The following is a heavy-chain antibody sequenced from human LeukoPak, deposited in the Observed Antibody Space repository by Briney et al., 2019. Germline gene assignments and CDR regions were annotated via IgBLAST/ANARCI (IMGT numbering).Heavy chain of an antibody. CDR2: IYYSGST. Sequence: SETLSLTCTVSGGSISSYYWSWIRQPPGKGLEWIGYIYYSGSTNYNPSLKSRVTISVDTSKNQFSLKLSSVTAADTAVYYCARTTWGGYYYYYYYMDVWGKGTTVTVSS. CDR3: ARTTWGGYYYYYYYMDV. V-gene: IGHV4-59*01. D-gene: IGHD7-27*01. CDR1: GGSISSYY. J-gene: IGHJ6*03.